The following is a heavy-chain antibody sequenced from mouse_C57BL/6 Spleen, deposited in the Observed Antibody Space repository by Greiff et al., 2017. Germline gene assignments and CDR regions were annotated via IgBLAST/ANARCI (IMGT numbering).Heavy chain of an antibody. CDR3: TRSGFDY. V-gene: IGHV1-15*01. CDR1: GYTFTDYE. J-gene: IGHJ2*01. CDR2: IDPETGGT. Sequence: QVHVKQSGAELVRPGASVTLSCKASGYTFTDYEMHWVKQTPVHGLEWIGAIDPETGGTAYNQKFKGKAILTADKSSSTAYMELRSLTSEDSAVYYCTRSGFDYWGKGTTLTVSS.